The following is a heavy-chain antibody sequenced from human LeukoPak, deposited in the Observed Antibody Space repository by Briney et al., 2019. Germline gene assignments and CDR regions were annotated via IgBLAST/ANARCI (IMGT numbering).Heavy chain of an antibody. CDR2: IKGDGSEK. D-gene: IGHD2-2*01. Sequence: SGGSLRLSCAASGFIFSTSWMTWVRQAPGKGMEWVANIKGDGSEKNYEDSVKGRFTISRDNAKNSLYLQMTSLTDEDTAVYYCARDGQSYCSSTSCYFAYWGQGTLVTVSS. CDR1: GFIFSTSW. V-gene: IGHV3-7*01. J-gene: IGHJ4*02. CDR3: ARDGQSYCSSTSCYFAY.